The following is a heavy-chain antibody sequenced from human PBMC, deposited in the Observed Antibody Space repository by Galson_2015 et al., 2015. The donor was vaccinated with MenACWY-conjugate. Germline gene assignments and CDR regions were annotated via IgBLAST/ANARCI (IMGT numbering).Heavy chain of an antibody. CDR3: AKAPRAIFSGDDAFDI. CDR1: GFTFSSYA. Sequence: SLRLSCAASGFTFSSYAMSWVRQAPGKGLEWVAVISDDGSNKYYADSVTGRFTISRDNSKNTLYLQMNGLRAGDTAVYSCAKAPRAIFSGDDAFDIWGQGTMVPVSS. CDR2: ISDDGSNK. J-gene: IGHJ3*02. D-gene: IGHD3-9*01. V-gene: IGHV3-30*18.